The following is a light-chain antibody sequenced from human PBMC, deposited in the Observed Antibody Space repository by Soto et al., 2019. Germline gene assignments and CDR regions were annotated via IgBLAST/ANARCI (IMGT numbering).Light chain of an antibody. V-gene: IGKV1-5*03. CDR1: QTISSW. CDR3: HHYNNWPRT. J-gene: IGKJ1*01. Sequence: DIPMTQSPATLSGSLGDRVTITCGASQTISSWLAWYQQKTGKAPKLLIYKASTLKSGVPSRFSGSGYGTEFNLTISSLQTDDFAVYYCHHYNNWPRTFGQGTKVDIK. CDR2: KAS.